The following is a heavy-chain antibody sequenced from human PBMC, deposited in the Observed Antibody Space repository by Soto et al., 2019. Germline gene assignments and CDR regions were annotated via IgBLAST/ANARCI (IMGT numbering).Heavy chain of an antibody. CDR3: ARLWAGYCSSTSCYHGGNWFDP. CDR1: GYTFTSYD. D-gene: IGHD2-2*01. J-gene: IGHJ5*02. Sequence: ASVKVSCKASGYTFTSYDINWVRQATGQGLEWMGWMNPNSGNTGYAQKFQGRVTMTRNTSISTAYMELSSLRSEDTAVYYCARLWAGYCSSTSCYHGGNWFDPWGQGTLVTVSS. CDR2: MNPNSGNT. V-gene: IGHV1-8*01.